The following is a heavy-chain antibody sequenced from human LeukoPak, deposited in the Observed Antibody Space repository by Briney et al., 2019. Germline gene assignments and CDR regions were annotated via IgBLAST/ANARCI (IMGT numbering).Heavy chain of an antibody. CDR2: ISGSGGST. CDR1: GFTFSSYA. V-gene: IGHV3-23*01. J-gene: IGHJ6*02. Sequence: GGSLSLSCAASGFTFSSYAMSWVRQAPGKGLEWVSAISGSGGSTYYADSVKGRFTISRDNSKNTLYLQMNSLRAEDTAVYYCAGGPAPVSRLYYYGMDVWGQGTTVTVSS. D-gene: IGHD2-2*01. CDR3: AGGPAPVSRLYYYGMDV.